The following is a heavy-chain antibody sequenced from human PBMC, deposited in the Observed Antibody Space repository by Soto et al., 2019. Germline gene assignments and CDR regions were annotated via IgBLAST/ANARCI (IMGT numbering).Heavy chain of an antibody. CDR1: GYTFRTYW. V-gene: IGHV5-51*01. CDR2: IYPDDSDT. Sequence: PGESLKISCTGSGYTFRTYWIGWVRQMPGKGLEWMGIIYPDDSDTRYSPSFQGQVTISADKSISTAYLQWSSLKASDTAMYYCARYDFCGYFHFEFWGRGTLVTVSS. CDR3: ARYDFCGYFHFEF. J-gene: IGHJ4*01. D-gene: IGHD3-22*01.